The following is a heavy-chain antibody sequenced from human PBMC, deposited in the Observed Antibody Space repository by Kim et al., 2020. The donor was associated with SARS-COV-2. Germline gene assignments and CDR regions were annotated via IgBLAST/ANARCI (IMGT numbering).Heavy chain of an antibody. V-gene: IGHV3-30*01. Sequence: VQGRFTISRDNSKNTLYLQMNSLRAEDTAVYYCARETVLWFGERRGAFDIWGQGTMVTVSS. CDR3: ARETVLWFGERRGAFDI. J-gene: IGHJ3*02. D-gene: IGHD3-10*01.